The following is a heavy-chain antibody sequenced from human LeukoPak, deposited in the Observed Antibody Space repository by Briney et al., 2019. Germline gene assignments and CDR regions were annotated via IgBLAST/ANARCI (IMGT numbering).Heavy chain of an antibody. D-gene: IGHD3-22*01. CDR1: GFTFSTFT. CDR3: AREDSSGYYKGLDY. CDR2: ITISGTFI. Sequence: KSGGSLRLSCAASGFTFSTFTMNWVRQAPGKGLEWVSSITISGTFIYYADSVKGRFTISRDNAKNSLYLQMNSLRAEDTAVYYCAREDSSGYYKGLDYWATEPWPPSPQ. V-gene: IGHV3-21*01. J-gene: IGHJ4*01.